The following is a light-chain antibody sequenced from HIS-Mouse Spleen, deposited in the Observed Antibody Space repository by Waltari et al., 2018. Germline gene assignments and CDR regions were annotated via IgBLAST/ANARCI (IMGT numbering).Light chain of an antibody. J-gene: IGLJ2*01. CDR3: QVWDSSSDHVV. Sequence: SYVLTQPPSLSVAPGKTARITRGGNNIGGKSVHWYQQKPGQAPVLVVYDDSDRPSGIPERFSGSNSGNTATMTISRVEAGDEADYYCQVWDSSSDHVVFGGGTKLTVL. CDR1: NIGGKS. V-gene: IGLV3-21*03. CDR2: DDS.